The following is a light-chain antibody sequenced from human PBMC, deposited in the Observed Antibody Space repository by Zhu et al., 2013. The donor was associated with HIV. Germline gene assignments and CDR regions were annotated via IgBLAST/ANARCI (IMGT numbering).Light chain of an antibody. J-gene: IGKJ1*01. CDR1: QSVSSAF. CDR2: GAS. Sequence: EIVLTQFPDTLSLSPGERATLSCRASQSVSSAFLAWYQQKPGQAPRLLIYGASRRATGIPDRFTGSGSETDFTLTISRLEPEDFALYHCQQYGRSPVTFGQGTKVEIK. V-gene: IGKV3-20*01. CDR3: QQYGRSPVT.